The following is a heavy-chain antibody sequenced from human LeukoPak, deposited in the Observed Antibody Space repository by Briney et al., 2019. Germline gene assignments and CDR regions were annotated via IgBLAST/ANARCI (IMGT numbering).Heavy chain of an antibody. CDR2: INHSRST. CDR1: GFTFSSSA. CDR3: ARGGWELSVTFDY. D-gene: IGHD1-26*01. Sequence: GSLRLSCAASGFTFSSSAMSWVRQPPGKGLEWIGEINHSRSTNYNPSLKSRVTISVDTSKNQFSLKLSSVTAADTAVYYCARGGWELSVTFDYWGQGTMVTVSS. V-gene: IGHV4-34*01. J-gene: IGHJ3*01.